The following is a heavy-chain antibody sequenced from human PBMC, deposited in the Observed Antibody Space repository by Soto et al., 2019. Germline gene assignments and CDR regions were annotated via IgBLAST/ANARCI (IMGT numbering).Heavy chain of an antibody. V-gene: IGHV3-33*01. D-gene: IGHD6-19*01. J-gene: IGHJ4*02. CDR2: IWYDGSNK. CDR3: ARDPQYNSGWYFDY. CDR1: GFTFSSYG. Sequence: QVQLVESGGGVVQPGGSLRLSCAASGFTFSSYGMHWVRQAPGKGLEWVAVIWYDGSNKYYADSVKGRFTISRDHSKNWVYLQMNRLTAEDTSGYYCARDPQYNSGWYFDYWGQGTVVTVSS.